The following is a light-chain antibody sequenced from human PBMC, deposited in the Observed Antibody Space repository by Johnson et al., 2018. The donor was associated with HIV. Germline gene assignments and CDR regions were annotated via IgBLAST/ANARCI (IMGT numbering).Light chain of an antibody. CDR2: ENN. Sequence: QSVLTQPPSVSAAPGQKVTISCSGSSSNIGNNYVSWYQQLPGTAPKLLIYENNKRPSGIPDRFSGSKSGTSATLGITGLQTGDEADYYCGTWANSLNTGAVFGPGTKVTVL. J-gene: IGLJ1*01. CDR1: SSNIGNNY. CDR3: GTWANSLNTGAV. V-gene: IGLV1-51*02.